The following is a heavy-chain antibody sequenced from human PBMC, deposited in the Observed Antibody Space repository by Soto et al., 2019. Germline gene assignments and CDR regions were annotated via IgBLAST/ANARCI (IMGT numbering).Heavy chain of an antibody. J-gene: IGHJ5*02. CDR3: AREGHSSWEWLDP. CDR2: VYHTGAT. CDR1: AEHLSYGVYY. V-gene: IGHV4-31*03. Sequence: TLSVTCSFAAEHLSYGVYYLRWVRQSPGKALEWIGFVYHTGATYYHPSLESRVTMAVDMSKNEFSLKLTSVTAADTATYYCAREGHSSWEWLDPWGQGILVTVSS. D-gene: IGHD1-26*01.